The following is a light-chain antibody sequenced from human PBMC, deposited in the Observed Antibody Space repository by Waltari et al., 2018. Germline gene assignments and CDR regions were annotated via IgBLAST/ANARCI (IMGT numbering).Light chain of an antibody. Sequence: QSVLTQPPSVSGAPGQRVTISCPGSSSHIRAGYDVNWSQQLPGTAPKLLIYGNSNRPSGVPDRFSGSKSGTSASLAITGLQAEDEADYYCQSYDSSLSGSEVFGGGTKLTVL. V-gene: IGLV1-40*01. CDR1: SSHIRAGYD. CDR3: QSYDSSLSGSEV. CDR2: GNS. J-gene: IGLJ2*01.